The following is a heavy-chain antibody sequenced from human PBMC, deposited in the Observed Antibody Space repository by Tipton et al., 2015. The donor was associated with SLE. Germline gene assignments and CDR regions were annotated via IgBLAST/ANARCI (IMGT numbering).Heavy chain of an antibody. Sequence: SLRLSCAASGFTFSSYGMHWVRQAPGKGLEWVAFIWYDGSNKYYADSVKGRFAISRDNSKNTLYLQMNSLRAEDTAVYYCAGVLSYYYGMDVWGQRTTVTVSS. CDR1: GFTFSSYG. J-gene: IGHJ6*02. V-gene: IGHV3-33*01. CDR3: AGVLSYYYGMDV. CDR2: IWYDGSNK. D-gene: IGHD4/OR15-4a*01.